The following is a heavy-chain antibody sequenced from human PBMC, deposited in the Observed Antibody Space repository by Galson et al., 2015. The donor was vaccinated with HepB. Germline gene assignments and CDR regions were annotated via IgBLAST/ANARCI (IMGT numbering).Heavy chain of an antibody. CDR2: ISNGGNNT. J-gene: IGHJ4*02. Sequence: SLRLSCAASGFTFRTFAMSWVRHTPGKGLECVSVISNGGNNTSYADSGKGRFTTSRDNSKNTLSLQMNSLRAEDTAVYYCAKGTVFDWLLKFEYWGQGALVTVSS. CDR3: AKGTVFDWLLKFEY. V-gene: IGHV3-23*03. D-gene: IGHD3-9*01. CDR1: GFTFRTFA.